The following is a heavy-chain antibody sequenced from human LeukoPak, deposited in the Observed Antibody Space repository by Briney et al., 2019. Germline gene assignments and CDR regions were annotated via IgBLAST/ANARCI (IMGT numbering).Heavy chain of an antibody. CDR1: GGSISSSSYY. J-gene: IGHJ4*02. CDR2: IYYSGST. V-gene: IGHV4-39*07. Sequence: SETLSLTCTVSGGSISSSSYYWGWIRQPPGKGLEWIGSIYYSGSTYYNPSLKSRVTISVDTSKNQFSLKLSSVTAADTAVYYCARRMYYYDSSGFIQTYYFDYWGQGTLVTVSS. CDR3: ARRMYYYDSSGFIQTYYFDY. D-gene: IGHD3-22*01.